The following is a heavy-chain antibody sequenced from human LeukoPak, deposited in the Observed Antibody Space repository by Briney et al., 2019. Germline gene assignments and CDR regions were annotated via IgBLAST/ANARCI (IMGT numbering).Heavy chain of an antibody. CDR3: ATARLVAGPFDY. Sequence: GGSLRLSCAASGFTFSNAWMSWVRQAPGKGLEWVGRIKSKTDGGTTDYAAPVKGRFTISRDDSKNTLYLQMNSLRAEDTAVYYCATARLVAGPFDYWGQGTLVTVSS. CDR2: IKSKTDGGTT. D-gene: IGHD2-15*01. V-gene: IGHV3-15*01. CDR1: GFTFSNAW. J-gene: IGHJ4*02.